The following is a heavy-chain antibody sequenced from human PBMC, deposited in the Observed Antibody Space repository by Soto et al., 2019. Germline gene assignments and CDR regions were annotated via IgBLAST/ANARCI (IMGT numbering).Heavy chain of an antibody. CDR2: IIPIFGTV. J-gene: IGHJ2*01. CDR1: GGTFSNYP. D-gene: IGHD5-12*01. Sequence: QVQLVQSGAEVKKPGSSVKVSCKASGGTFSNYPVSWVRQAPGQGLEWMGGIIPIFGTVNYAQKFQGRLTVXADESPSTAHMELSSLGSEDTAVYYCARGNHRWLQLWYFDLWGRGTLVTVSS. CDR3: ARGNHRWLQLWYFDL. V-gene: IGHV1-69*12.